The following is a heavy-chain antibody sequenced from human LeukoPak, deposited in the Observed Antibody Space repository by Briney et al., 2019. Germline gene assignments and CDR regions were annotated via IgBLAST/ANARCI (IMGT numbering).Heavy chain of an antibody. V-gene: IGHV4-61*08. J-gene: IGHJ5*02. Sequence: SETLTLTCTVSGGSVSSDGYFWNWIRQPPGKGLEWIGYIYYSGSTNYNPSLKSRVTISVDTSKNQFSLKLSSVTAADTAVYYCARGRGYSGLNWFDPWGQGTLVTVSS. CDR3: ARGRGYSGLNWFDP. CDR2: IYYSGST. CDR1: GGSVSSDGYF. D-gene: IGHD5-12*01.